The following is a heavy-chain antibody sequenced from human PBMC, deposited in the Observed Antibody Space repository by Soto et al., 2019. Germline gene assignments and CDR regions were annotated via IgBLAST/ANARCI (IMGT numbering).Heavy chain of an antibody. D-gene: IGHD6-25*01. CDR2: INYSGST. V-gene: IGHV4-34*01. Sequence: SETLSLTCAVYGGSFSGYYWSWIRQPPGKGLEWIGEINYSGSTNYNPSLKSRVTISVDTSKNQFSLKLSSVTAADTAVYYCASTDSAQPYCYYYYMDVWGKGTTVTVSS. CDR1: GGSFSGYY. J-gene: IGHJ6*03. CDR3: ASTDSAQPYCYYYYMDV.